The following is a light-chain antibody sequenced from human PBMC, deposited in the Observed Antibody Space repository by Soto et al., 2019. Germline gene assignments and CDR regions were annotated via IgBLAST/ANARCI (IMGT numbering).Light chain of an antibody. J-gene: IGLJ3*02. V-gene: IGLV1-44*01. Sequence: QSVLTQPPSASETPGQRVTISCSGSGSNIGNNAVNWYQQLPGTAPKLLIYSNNQRPSGVPDRFSASKSGTSASLAISGLQSDDEADYYCAVWDDSLSGWVFGGGTKLTVL. CDR3: AVWDDSLSGWV. CDR2: SNN. CDR1: GSNIGNNA.